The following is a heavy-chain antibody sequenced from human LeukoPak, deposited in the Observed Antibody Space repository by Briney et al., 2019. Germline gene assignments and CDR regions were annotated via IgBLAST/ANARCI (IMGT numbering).Heavy chain of an antibody. J-gene: IGHJ4*02. Sequence: GGSLRLSCAASGFTFSNAYMSWVRQAPGKGLEWVDRIKSKTDGGTTDYAAPVKGRFTVSRDDSKNTLYLQMNSLKTEDTAVYYCTTHAGYSSRWYNYWGQGTLVTVYS. CDR2: IKSKTDGGTT. CDR3: TTHAGYSSRWYNY. V-gene: IGHV3-15*01. CDR1: GFTFSNAY. D-gene: IGHD6-13*01.